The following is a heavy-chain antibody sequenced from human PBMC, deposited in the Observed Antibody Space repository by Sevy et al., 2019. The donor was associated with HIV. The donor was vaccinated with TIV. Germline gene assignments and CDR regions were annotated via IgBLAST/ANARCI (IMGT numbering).Heavy chain of an antibody. Sequence: SVKVSCKASGGTFSSYAISWVRQAPGQGLEWMGRIIPILGIANYAQKFQGRVTITADKSTSTAYMELSSLRSEDTAVYYCAAASRDGYNFTSFDYWGQGTLVTVSS. CDR2: IIPILGIA. D-gene: IGHD5-12*01. CDR3: AAASRDGYNFTSFDY. J-gene: IGHJ4*02. V-gene: IGHV1-69*04. CDR1: GGTFSSYA.